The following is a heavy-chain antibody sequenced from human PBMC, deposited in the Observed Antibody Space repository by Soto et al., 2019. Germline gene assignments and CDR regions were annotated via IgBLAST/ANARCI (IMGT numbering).Heavy chain of an antibody. CDR2: ISYDGSNK. CDR3: AKGRYDSSGYYGFDP. D-gene: IGHD3-22*01. V-gene: IGHV3-30*18. J-gene: IGHJ5*02. Sequence: AGSLRLSCAASGFTFSSYGMHWVRQAPGKGLEWVAVISYDGSNKYYADSVKGRFTISRDNSKNTLYLQMNSLRAEDTAVYYCAKGRYDSSGYYGFDPWGQGTLVTGSS. CDR1: GFTFSSYG.